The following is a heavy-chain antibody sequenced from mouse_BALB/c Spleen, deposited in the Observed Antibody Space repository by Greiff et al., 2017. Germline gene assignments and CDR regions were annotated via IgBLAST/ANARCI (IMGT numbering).Heavy chain of an antibody. CDR1: GYTFTDYA. J-gene: IGHJ3*01. Sequence: QVQLQQSGAELVRPGVSVKISCKGSGYTFTDYAMHWVKQSHAKSLEWIGVISTYYGDASYSQKFKGKATMTVDKSSSTAYMELARLTSEDSAIYYCARGPGSNPWFAYWGQGTLVTVSA. CDR2: ISTYYGDA. CDR3: ARGPGSNPWFAY. D-gene: IGHD2-5*01. V-gene: IGHV1S137*01.